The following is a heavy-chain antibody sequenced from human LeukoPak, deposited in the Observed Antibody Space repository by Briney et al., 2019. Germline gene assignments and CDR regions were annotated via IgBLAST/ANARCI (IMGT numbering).Heavy chain of an antibody. CDR3: ARDPNYYYYGMDV. J-gene: IGHJ6*02. CDR1: GGSISSYY. Sequence: KSSETLSLTCTVSGGSISSYYWSWIRQPPGKGLEWIGYIYYSGSTNYNPSLKSRVTISVDTSKNQFSLKLSSVTAADTAVYYCARDPNYYYYGMDVWGQGTTVTVSS. CDR2: IYYSGST. V-gene: IGHV4-59*01.